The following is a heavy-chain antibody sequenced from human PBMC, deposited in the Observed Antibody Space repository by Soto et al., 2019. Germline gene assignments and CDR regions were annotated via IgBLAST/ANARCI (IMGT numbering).Heavy chain of an antibody. CDR1: GGTFSSDA. V-gene: IGHV1-69*01. J-gene: IGHJ2*01. CDR2: FVPIFGTP. D-gene: IGHD7-27*01. CDR3: ASVDSWGAWYFDL. Sequence: QVQLVQSGAEVKKPGSSVKVSCKASGGTFSSDAMSWVRQAPGQGLEWMGGFVPIFGTPNYAQKFQGRVTITADESTGTAYLELRSLRSEATAVYYCASVDSWGAWYFDLWGRGTLVAVGS.